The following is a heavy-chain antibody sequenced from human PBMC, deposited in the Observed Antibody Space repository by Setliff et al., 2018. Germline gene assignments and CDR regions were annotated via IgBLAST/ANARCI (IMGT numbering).Heavy chain of an antibody. V-gene: IGHV4-59*11. CDR3: ARARSTDY. J-gene: IGHJ4*02. Sequence: SETLSLTCTVSGGSISSHYWRWIRQPPGKGLEWIGSIYYSGSTNYNPSLKSRVTISVDTSKNQFSLKLSSVTAADTAVYYCARARSTDYWGQGTLVTVSS. CDR1: GGSISSHY. CDR2: IYYSGST.